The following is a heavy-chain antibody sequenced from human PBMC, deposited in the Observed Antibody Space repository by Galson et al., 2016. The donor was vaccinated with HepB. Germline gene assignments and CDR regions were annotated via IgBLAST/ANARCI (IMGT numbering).Heavy chain of an antibody. CDR3: IWDDHVYYGMAV. J-gene: IGHJ6*02. V-gene: IGHV3-15*07. CDR2: IKNGGTT. D-gene: IGHD3-16*01. Sequence: SLRLSCAVSGLTFSHAWMNWGRQAPGKGLEWVCRIKNGGTTDYAAPVKGRFTISRDDSKNTVYLQMDSLKTEDTAVYYCIWDDHVYYGMAVWGQGTTVTVSS. CDR1: GLTFSHAW.